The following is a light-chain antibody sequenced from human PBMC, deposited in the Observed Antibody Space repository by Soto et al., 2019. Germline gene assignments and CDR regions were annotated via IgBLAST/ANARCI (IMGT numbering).Light chain of an antibody. CDR2: AAS. CDR1: QGISSY. J-gene: IGKJ5*01. Sequence: DIQLTQSPSFLSASVGDRVTITCRASQGISSYLAWYQQKPGKAPKLLIYAASTLQSGVPSRFSGSGSGTEFTLTISSLQPEDFATYYCQQLNSYPQTFGQGTRLENK. V-gene: IGKV1-9*01. CDR3: QQLNSYPQT.